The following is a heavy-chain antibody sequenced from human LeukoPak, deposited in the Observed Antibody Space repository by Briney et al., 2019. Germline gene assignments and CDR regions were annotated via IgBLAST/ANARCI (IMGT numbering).Heavy chain of an antibody. CDR2: INPNSGGT. D-gene: IGHD6-13*01. J-gene: IGHJ5*02. CDR3: ARGPSYSSSWYNWFDP. V-gene: IGHV1-2*02. Sequence: ASVKVSCKASGYTFTGYYMHWVRQAPGQGLEWMGWINPNSGGTNYAQKFQGRVTMTRDTSISTAYMELSRLRSEDTAVYYCARGPSYSSSWYNWFDPWGQGTLVTVSS. CDR1: GYTFTGYY.